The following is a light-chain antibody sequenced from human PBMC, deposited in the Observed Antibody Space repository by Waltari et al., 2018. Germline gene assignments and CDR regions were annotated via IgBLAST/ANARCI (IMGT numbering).Light chain of an antibody. CDR2: RNN. V-gene: IGLV1-47*01. J-gene: IGLJ2*01. CDR1: SSNIGSNY. CDR3: AAWDDSLSGRGV. Sequence: QSVLTKPHSASGTPGQTVAICCSGSSSNIGSNYVYWSQQLPGTAPKLLIYRNNQRPSGVTDRFSGSKSGTSASLAISGLRSEDEADYYCAAWDDSLSGRGVFGGGTKLTVL.